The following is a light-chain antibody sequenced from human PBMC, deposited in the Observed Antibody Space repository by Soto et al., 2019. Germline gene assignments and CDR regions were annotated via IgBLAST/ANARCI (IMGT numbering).Light chain of an antibody. J-gene: IGKJ5*01. V-gene: IGKV3-15*01. CDR1: QSVSSN. Sequence: EIVVAQSPATVCVSRGERVPLSCRVSQSVSSNLAWYQQKPGQAPRLLIYAASTRASGIPVRFSGSGSGTEFTLTIGSLQSEDFAVYYCQHYNNWPPITFGQGTRLEIK. CDR2: AAS. CDR3: QHYNNWPPIT.